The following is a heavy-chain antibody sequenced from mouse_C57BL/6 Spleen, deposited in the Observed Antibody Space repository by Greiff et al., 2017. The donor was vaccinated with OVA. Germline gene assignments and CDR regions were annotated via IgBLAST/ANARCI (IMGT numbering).Heavy chain of an antibody. Sequence: VQLQQSGAELVRPGASVTLSCKASGYTFTDYEMHWVKQTPVHGLEWIGAIDPETGGTAYNQKFKGKAILTADKSSSTAYVELRSLTSEDSAVYYCTRLDGNTWFAYWGQGTLVTVSA. CDR3: TRLDGNTWFAY. J-gene: IGHJ3*01. CDR1: GYTFTDYE. CDR2: IDPETGGT. D-gene: IGHD2-1*01. V-gene: IGHV1-15*01.